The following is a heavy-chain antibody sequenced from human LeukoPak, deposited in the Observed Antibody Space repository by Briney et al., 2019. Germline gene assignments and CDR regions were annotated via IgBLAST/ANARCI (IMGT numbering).Heavy chain of an antibody. V-gene: IGHV3-7*01. CDR1: GFAFSNFW. CDR2: IKSDGSED. D-gene: IGHD3-10*01. J-gene: IGHJ4*02. CDR3: VVDRRFKTFDY. Sequence: GSLRLSCAASGFAFSNFWIYWVRQAPGKGLEWVASIKSDGSEDYYMDSVKGRFTISRDNANNSLYLQMNNLTAEDTAVYYCVVDRRFKTFDYWGQGTLVTVSS.